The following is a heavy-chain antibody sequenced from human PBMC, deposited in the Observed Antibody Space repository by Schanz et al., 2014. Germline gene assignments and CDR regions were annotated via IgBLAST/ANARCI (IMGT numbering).Heavy chain of an antibody. Sequence: EVQLLESGGGLVQPGGSLRLSCATSGFSFSSYAINWVRQAPGKGLEWVSGISGSGASTYYADSVKGRFTISRDNAKNSLYLEMNSLGAEDTALYYCARDRRNADLDYWGQGTLVTVSS. CDR3: ARDRRNADLDY. V-gene: IGHV3-23*01. CDR2: ISGSGAST. J-gene: IGHJ4*02. CDR1: GFSFSSYA. D-gene: IGHD1-1*01.